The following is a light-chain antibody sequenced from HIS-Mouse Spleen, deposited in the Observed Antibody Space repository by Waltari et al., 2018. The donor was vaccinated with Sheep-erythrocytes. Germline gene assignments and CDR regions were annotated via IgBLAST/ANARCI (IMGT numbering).Light chain of an antibody. Sequence: QSALTQPASVSGSPGQSITISCTGTSSDVGSYNLVSWYQQHPGKAPKLMIYEGSKRPCGVANRFSGSKSGTTSSLTISGLQAEDEADYYCCSYAGSSTPWVFGGGTKLTVL. CDR1: SSDVGSYNL. V-gene: IGLV2-23*01. CDR3: CSYAGSSTPWV. J-gene: IGLJ3*02. CDR2: EGS.